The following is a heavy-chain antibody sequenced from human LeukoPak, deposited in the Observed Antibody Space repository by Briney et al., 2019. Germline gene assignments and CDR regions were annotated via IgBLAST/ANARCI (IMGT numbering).Heavy chain of an antibody. J-gene: IGHJ4*02. Sequence: GGSLRLSCAASGLTFSSYAMSWVRQAPGKGLEWVSAISGSGGSTYYADSVKGRFTISRDNSKNTLYLQMNSLRAEDTAVYYCAKDQLGFPNSFDYWGQGTLVTVSS. CDR3: AKDQLGFPNSFDY. D-gene: IGHD1-1*01. CDR1: GLTFSSYA. CDR2: ISGSGGST. V-gene: IGHV3-23*01.